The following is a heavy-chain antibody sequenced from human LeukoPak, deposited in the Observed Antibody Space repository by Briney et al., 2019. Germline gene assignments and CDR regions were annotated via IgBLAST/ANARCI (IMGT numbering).Heavy chain of an antibody. Sequence: GGSLRLSCAASGFTFSSYWMHWVRQAPGKGLVWVSRINSDGSSTSYADSVKGRFTISRDNAKNTLYLQMNSLRAEDTAVYYCARGEAGRDFDYWGQGTLVIVSS. V-gene: IGHV3-74*01. J-gene: IGHJ4*02. CDR3: ARGEAGRDFDY. D-gene: IGHD1-26*01. CDR2: INSDGSST. CDR1: GFTFSSYW.